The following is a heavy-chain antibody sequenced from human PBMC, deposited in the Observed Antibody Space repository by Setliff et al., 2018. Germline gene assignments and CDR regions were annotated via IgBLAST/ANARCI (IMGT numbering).Heavy chain of an antibody. CDR2: IIPMFGAP. CDR1: GGDFNNCA. V-gene: IGHV1-69*13. J-gene: IGHJ4*02. CDR3: ATLFAYPDF. D-gene: IGHD2-21*01. Sequence: SVKVSCKISGGDFNNCAISWVRQVPGQGLEWMGGIIPMFGAPNYAQKFQDRVIISADEATTTAFMELSSLRADDTAVYFCATLFAYPDFWGQGTQVTVS.